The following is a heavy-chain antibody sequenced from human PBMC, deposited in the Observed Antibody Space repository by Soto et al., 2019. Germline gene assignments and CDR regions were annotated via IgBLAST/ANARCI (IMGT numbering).Heavy chain of an antibody. CDR2: IYYSGST. D-gene: IGHD4-17*01. CDR3: ARTTVTTYAEYYFDY. Sequence: SETLSLTCTVSGGSISSYYWSWIRQPPGKGLEWIGYIYYSGSTNYNPSLKSRVTISVDTSKNQFSLKLSSVTAADTAVYYCARTTVTTYAEYYFDYWGQGTVVTVCS. CDR1: GGSISSYY. J-gene: IGHJ4*02. V-gene: IGHV4-59*08.